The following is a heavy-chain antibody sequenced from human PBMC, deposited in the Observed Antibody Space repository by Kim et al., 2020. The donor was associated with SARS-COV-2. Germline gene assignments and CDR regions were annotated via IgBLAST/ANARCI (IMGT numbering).Heavy chain of an antibody. J-gene: IGHJ3*02. CDR1: GFTFSSYA. CDR3: AKDIAVAGTRGLDAFDI. V-gene: IGHV3-23*01. Sequence: GGSLRLSCAASGFTFSSYAMSWVRQAPGKGLEWVSAISGSGGSTYYADSVKGRFTISRDNSKNTLYLQMNSLRAEDTAVYYCAKDIAVAGTRGLDAFDIWGQGTIVTVSS. CDR2: ISGSGGST. D-gene: IGHD6-19*01.